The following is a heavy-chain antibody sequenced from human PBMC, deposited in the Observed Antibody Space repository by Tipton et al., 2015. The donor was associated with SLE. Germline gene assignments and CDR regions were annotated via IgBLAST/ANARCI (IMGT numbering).Heavy chain of an antibody. D-gene: IGHD5-18*01. J-gene: IGHJ4*02. CDR3: ARDSEWIPYYFDY. CDR1: GFTFSSYS. V-gene: IGHV3-48*01. Sequence: SLRLSCAAYGFTFSSYSMKWVRQAPGKGLEWVSYISSSSSTIYYADSVKGRFTISRDNAKNSLYLQMNSLKAEDTAVYYCARDSEWIPYYFDYWGQGTLVTVSS. CDR2: ISSSSSTI.